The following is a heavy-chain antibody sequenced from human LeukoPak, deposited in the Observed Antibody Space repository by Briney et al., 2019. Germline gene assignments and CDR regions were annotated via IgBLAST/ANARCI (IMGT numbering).Heavy chain of an antibody. CDR3: AKGRGFFEGACFDY. J-gene: IGHJ4*02. CDR1: GFTFDDYA. V-gene: IGHV3-9*01. CDR2: ITWNSATI. Sequence: PGRSLRLSCATSGFTFDDYAMHWVRHAPGKGLEWVSGITWNSATIVYADSVKGRFTISRDNAKNSAYLQMNSLRAEDTALYYCAKGRGFFEGACFDYWGRGTLVTVSS. D-gene: IGHD3-3*01.